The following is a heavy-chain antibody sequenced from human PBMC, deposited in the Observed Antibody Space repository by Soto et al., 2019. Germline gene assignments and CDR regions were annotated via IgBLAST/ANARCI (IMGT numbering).Heavy chain of an antibody. V-gene: IGHV3-21*01. D-gene: IGHD2-15*01. CDR3: ARDRRCSGGSCFDY. J-gene: IGHJ4*02. Sequence: EVQLVESGGGLVKPGGSLRLSCAASGFTFSSYSMNWVRQAPGKGLEWVSSISSSSSYIYYADSVKGRFTISRENAKNSLYLQVNSLRAEDTAVYYCARDRRCSGGSCFDYWGQGTLVTVSS. CDR1: GFTFSSYS. CDR2: ISSSSSYI.